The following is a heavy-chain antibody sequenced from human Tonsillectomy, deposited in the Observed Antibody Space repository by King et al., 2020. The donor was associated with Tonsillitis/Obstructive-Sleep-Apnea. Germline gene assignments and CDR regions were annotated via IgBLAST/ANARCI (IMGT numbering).Heavy chain of an antibody. CDR2: IYPGDSDT. CDR3: ARLYGDNSDVYYYYYMDV. CDR1: GYSFTSYW. D-gene: IGHD4-23*01. J-gene: IGHJ6*03. V-gene: IGHV5-51*01. Sequence: LQLVQSGAEVRKPGESLKISCKGSGYSFTSYWIAWVRQMPGKGLEWMGIIYPGDSDTRYGPSFQGQVTISADKSISTAYLQLSSLKASDTAMFYCARLYGDNSDVYYYYYMDVWGKGTTVTVSS.